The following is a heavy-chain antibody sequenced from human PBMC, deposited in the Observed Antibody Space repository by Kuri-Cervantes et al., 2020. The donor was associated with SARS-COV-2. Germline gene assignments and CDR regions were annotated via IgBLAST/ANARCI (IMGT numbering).Heavy chain of an antibody. CDR3: ARVEVAGMSYGMDV. J-gene: IGHJ6*02. Sequence: ESLKISCAVYGGSFSGYYWSWIRQPPGKGLEWIGEINHSGSTNYNPSLKSRVTISVDTSKNQFSLKLSSVTAADTAVYYCARVEVAGMSYGMDVWGQGTTVTVSS. D-gene: IGHD6-19*01. CDR2: INHSGST. V-gene: IGHV4-34*01. CDR1: GGSFSGYY.